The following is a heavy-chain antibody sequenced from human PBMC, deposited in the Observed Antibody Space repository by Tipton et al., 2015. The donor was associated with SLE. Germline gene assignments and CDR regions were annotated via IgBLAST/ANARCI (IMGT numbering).Heavy chain of an antibody. CDR2: IRYDGSNK. V-gene: IGHV3-30*02. D-gene: IGHD3-16*01. J-gene: IGHJ4*02. Sequence: GSLRLSCAASGFTFNNYAMSWVRQAPGKGLEWVAFIRYDGSNKYYADSVKGRFTISRDNSKNTLYLQMNSLRPEDTAVYYCAKARAQGGPFNYWGQGTLVTVSS. CDR3: AKARAQGGPFNY. CDR1: GFTFNNYA.